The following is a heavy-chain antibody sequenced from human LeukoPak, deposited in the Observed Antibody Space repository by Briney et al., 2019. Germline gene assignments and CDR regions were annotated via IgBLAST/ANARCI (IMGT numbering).Heavy chain of an antibody. CDR1: GGSISSGSYY. Sequence: SETLSLTCTVSGGSISSGSYYWSWIRQPAGKGLEWIGRIYTSGSTNYNPSLKSRVTISVDTSKNQFSLKLSSVTAADTAVYYCARFPAVRGVYYFDYWGQGTLVTVSS. CDR3: ARFPAVRGVYYFDY. J-gene: IGHJ4*02. CDR2: IYTSGST. D-gene: IGHD3-10*01. V-gene: IGHV4-61*02.